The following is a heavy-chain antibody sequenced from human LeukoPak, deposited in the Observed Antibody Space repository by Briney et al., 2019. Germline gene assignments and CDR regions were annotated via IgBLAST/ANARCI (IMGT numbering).Heavy chain of an antibody. V-gene: IGHV4-34*08. Sequence: PSETLSLTCAASGGTFSGYYWSWIRQPPGKGLEWIGEINHSGSTNYNPSLKSRVTISVDTSKNLFSLKLSSVTAADTAVYYCATLIMANERDYSGQGTLVTVSS. CDR3: ATLIMANERDY. J-gene: IGHJ4*02. D-gene: IGHD3-22*01. CDR1: GGTFSGYY. CDR2: INHSGST.